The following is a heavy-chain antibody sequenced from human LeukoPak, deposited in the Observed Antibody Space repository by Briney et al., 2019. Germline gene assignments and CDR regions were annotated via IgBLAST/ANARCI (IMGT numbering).Heavy chain of an antibody. V-gene: IGHV3-74*01. Sequence: GGSLRLSCAASGFTFRTFWMHWVRQVPGKGLVWVSGIESDGSSTTYADSAKGRFTISRDNAKKTLNLQMESLRVDDTAVYYCVRGRGSYWYDLGPAFNMWGQGTMVTVSS. CDR1: GFTFRTFW. CDR3: VRGRGSYWYDLGPAFNM. D-gene: IGHD1-26*01. J-gene: IGHJ3*02. CDR2: IESDGSST.